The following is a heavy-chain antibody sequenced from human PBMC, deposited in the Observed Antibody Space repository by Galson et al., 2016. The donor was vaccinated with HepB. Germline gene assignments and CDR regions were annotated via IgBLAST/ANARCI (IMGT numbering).Heavy chain of an antibody. CDR3: ARGGQDLGYYGMDV. J-gene: IGHJ6*02. CDR1: GYTFTDYY. Sequence: SVKVSCKASGYTFTDYYIHWVRQAPGQGLEWMGWMSPKTGGTRYAQKFQGRVTTTRNTSITTAYMELGSLRSADTAVYFCARGGQDLGYYGMDVWGQGTTVTVSS. CDR2: MSPKTGGT. D-gene: IGHD6-13*01. V-gene: IGHV1-2*02.